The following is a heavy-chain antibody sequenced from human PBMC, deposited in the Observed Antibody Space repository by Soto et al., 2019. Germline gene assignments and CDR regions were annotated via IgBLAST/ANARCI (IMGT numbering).Heavy chain of an antibody. D-gene: IGHD2-2*02. CDR3: AREYTAWPLAYGLDV. CDR1: GFTFSTYS. V-gene: IGHV3-21*01. CDR2: ISSRSDI. Sequence: GGSLRLSCVGSGFTFSTYSINLVRQAPGKGLEWVSSISSRSDIYYADSLKFRFTISRDNAKNSVSLQMNSLRAEDTAVYYCAREYTAWPLAYGLDVWGQGTTVTVSS. J-gene: IGHJ6*02.